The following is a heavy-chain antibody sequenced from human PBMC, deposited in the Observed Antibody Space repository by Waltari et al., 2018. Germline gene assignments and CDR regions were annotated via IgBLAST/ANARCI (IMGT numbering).Heavy chain of an antibody. V-gene: IGHV3-23*04. Sequence: EVQLVESGGDLVQPGGSLGLSCAAPGFTFSIYAMNWVRRAAGKGMEWFSSSMGSVERSCYADSVKGRFTSSRYNSKNTLYLQMNSLRADDTALYYCARSVWDGTSVEYFHHGGQGTLVIVSS. CDR2: SMGSVERS. CDR1: GFTFSIYA. J-gene: IGHJ1*01. CDR3: ARSVWDGTSVEYFHH. D-gene: IGHD6-13*01.